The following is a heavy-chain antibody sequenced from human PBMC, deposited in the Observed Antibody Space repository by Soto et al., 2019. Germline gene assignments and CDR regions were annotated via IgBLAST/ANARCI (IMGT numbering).Heavy chain of an antibody. CDR3: DRSPKADSGHSQYYSALDV. J-gene: IGHJ6*02. V-gene: IGHV5-51*01. CDR2: VYPGDSDT. CDR1: GYTFSKYW. Sequence: PGESLKISCQASGYTFSKYWIAWVRQMPGKGLEYVGIVYPGDSDTRYSPSFQGQVTISVDTSTSTAYMQWNSLKASDSAMYYCDRSPKADSGHSQYYSALDVWGRGTTVTVSS. D-gene: IGHD1-1*01.